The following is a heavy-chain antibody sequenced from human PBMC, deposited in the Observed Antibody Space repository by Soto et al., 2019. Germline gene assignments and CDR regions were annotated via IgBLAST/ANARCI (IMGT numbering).Heavy chain of an antibody. J-gene: IGHJ6*02. CDR1: GYTFTNYD. Sequence: ASVKVSCKTSGYTFTNYDINWVRQAAGQGLEWMGWINPDSDNTGYAQKFQGRVTMTRDTSISTAYMELNSLRSEDTAVYYCARGRRYCTTTSCYPPALFPYGMDVWGQGTTVTVSS. CDR2: INPDSDNT. D-gene: IGHD2-2*01. CDR3: ARGRRYCTTTSCYPPALFPYGMDV. V-gene: IGHV1-8*01.